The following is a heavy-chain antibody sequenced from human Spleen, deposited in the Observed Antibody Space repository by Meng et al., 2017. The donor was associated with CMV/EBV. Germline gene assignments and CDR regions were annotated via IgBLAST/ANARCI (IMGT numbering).Heavy chain of an antibody. J-gene: IGHJ4*02. V-gene: IGHV1-2*02. CDR3: AKASKQQMAPGH. CDR1: GYTFADYY. Sequence: ASVKVSCKASGYTFADYYIHWVRQAPGQGLEWMGCIIPSSGGTYYAEKFQGRVTMTRDTSSTTAYMKLTELASDDTARYYCAKASKQQMAPGHWGQGTLVTVSS. CDR2: IIPSSGGT. D-gene: IGHD5-24*01.